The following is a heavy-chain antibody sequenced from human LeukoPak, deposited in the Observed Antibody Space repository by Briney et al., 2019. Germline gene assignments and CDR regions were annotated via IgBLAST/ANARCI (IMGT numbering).Heavy chain of an antibody. CDR3: ARDSAATLDY. Sequence: GGSLRLSCAASGFTFCSYEMIWVRQAPGKGLEWVSYISSSGSTIYYADSVKGRFTISRDNAKNSLYLQMNSLRAEDTAVYYCARDSAATLDYWGQGTLVTVSS. D-gene: IGHD2-15*01. CDR2: ISSSGSTI. CDR1: GFTFCSYE. J-gene: IGHJ4*02. V-gene: IGHV3-48*03.